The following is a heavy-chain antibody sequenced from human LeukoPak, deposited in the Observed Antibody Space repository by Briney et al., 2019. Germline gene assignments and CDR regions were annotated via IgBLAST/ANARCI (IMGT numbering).Heavy chain of an antibody. D-gene: IGHD3-10*01. CDR2: ISGSGGGT. Sequence: PGGSLRLSCAASGFTFSSYAMSWVRQAPGKGLEWVSAISGSGGGTYYADSVKGRFTISRDNSKNTLYLQMNSLRAEDTAVYYCAKVGSVVQGVTPLDYWGQGTLVTVSS. CDR3: AKVGSVVQGVTPLDY. V-gene: IGHV3-23*01. J-gene: IGHJ4*02. CDR1: GFTFSSYA.